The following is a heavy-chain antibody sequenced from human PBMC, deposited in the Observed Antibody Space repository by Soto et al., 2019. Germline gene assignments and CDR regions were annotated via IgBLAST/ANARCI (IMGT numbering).Heavy chain of an antibody. V-gene: IGHV1-69*01. CDR1: GGSFRSYA. CDR2: VLPMFGTP. Sequence: QVQLVQSGAEVKKPGSSLRVSCKASGGSFRSYAFSWVRQAPGQRLEWMGGVLPMFGTPKNAQKFQTRITIGADEFTRTVYMELSSLTSEDTAIYYCARAYDVRSGNYYGMDVWGQGTTVTVSS. J-gene: IGHJ6*02. D-gene: IGHD3-10*02. CDR3: ARAYDVRSGNYYGMDV.